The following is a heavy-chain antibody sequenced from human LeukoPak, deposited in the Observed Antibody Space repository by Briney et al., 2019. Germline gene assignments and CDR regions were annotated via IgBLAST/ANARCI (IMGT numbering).Heavy chain of an antibody. CDR1: GYTFTSYA. V-gene: IGHV1-3*01. CDR2: INAGNGNT. CDR3: AREANTYYYDSSGENWFDP. Sequence: ASVKVSCKASGYTFTSYAMHWVRQAPGQRLEWMGWINAGNGNTKYSQKFQGRVTITRDTSASTAYMELSSLRSEDTAVYYCAREANTYYYDSSGENWFDPWGQGTLVTVSS. D-gene: IGHD3-22*01. J-gene: IGHJ5*02.